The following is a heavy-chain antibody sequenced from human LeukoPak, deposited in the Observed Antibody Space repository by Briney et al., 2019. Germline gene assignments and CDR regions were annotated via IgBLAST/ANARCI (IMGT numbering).Heavy chain of an antibody. CDR3: ARDRTNYFGLDV. Sequence: SQTLSLTCSVSGGSISSSGYYWSWIRQHPEKGLEWIGYIYYSGSTYYNPSLKSRVTMSVDTSKNQFSLKLSSVTAADTAVYYCARDRTNYFGLDVWGQGTTVIVSS. CDR1: GGSISSSGYY. J-gene: IGHJ6*02. CDR2: IYYSGST. V-gene: IGHV4-31*03. D-gene: IGHD1-14*01.